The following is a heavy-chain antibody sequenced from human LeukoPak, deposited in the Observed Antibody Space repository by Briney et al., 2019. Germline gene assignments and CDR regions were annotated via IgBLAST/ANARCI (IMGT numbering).Heavy chain of an antibody. CDR3: ATTITVTTDY. J-gene: IGHJ4*02. CDR1: GGSIGSYY. V-gene: IGHV4-38-2*02. Sequence: SETLSLTCTVSGGSIGSYYWGWIRQPPGKGLEWIGSIYHSGSAYYNPSLKSRVTISVDTSKNQFSLKLTSVTAADTAVYYCATTITVTTDYWGQGTLVTVS. CDR2: IYHSGSA. D-gene: IGHD4-17*01.